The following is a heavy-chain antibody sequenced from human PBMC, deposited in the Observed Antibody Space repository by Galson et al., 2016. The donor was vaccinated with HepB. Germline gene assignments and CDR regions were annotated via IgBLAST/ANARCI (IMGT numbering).Heavy chain of an antibody. CDR1: GDSITSYY. J-gene: IGHJ5*02. CDR3: ARRGGSYRQNWFDP. CDR2: IYYRGNT. D-gene: IGHD1-26*01. Sequence: SETLSLTCMVSGDSITSYYWSWIRQPPGKGLEWIGFIYYRGNTKYNPSLKSRVSISIDTSKSQFSLQLSSVTAADTAVYYCARRGGSYRQNWFDPWGQGTLVTVSS. V-gene: IGHV4-59*08.